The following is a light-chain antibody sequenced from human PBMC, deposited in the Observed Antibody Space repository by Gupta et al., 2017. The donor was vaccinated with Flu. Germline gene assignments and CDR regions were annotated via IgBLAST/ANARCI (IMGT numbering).Light chain of an antibody. CDR3: QQYNSYWT. CDR2: KAS. Sequence: DSQITDAASSLSPSGGDRVTITCRASHSISSWLALNQQQAGKAPKLLTDKASSFESGAASRFSGSGAAKDTLITSSSLQHDVFATYYYQQYNSYWTFGQGTKVEIK. V-gene: IGKV1-5*03. CDR1: HSISSW. J-gene: IGKJ1*01.